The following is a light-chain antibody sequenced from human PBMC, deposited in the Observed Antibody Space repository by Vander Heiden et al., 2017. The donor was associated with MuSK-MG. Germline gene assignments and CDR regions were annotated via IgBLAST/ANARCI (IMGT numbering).Light chain of an antibody. Sequence: DIVLTQSPSTLCSSPGERATLSCRASQSVSSYLAWYQLKPGQTPRLLIYDASNRATGIPARFIGSGSGTDFTLTISSLEPEDFAVYYCQQRSNWLLTFGHGTKVDIK. CDR1: QSVSSY. V-gene: IGKV3-11*01. CDR3: QQRSNWLLT. CDR2: DAS. J-gene: IGKJ3*01.